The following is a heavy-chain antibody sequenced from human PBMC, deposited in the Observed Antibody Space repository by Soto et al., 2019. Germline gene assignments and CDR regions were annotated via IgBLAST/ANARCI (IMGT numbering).Heavy chain of an antibody. CDR1: GFTVSSNY. CDR2: IYSGGST. D-gene: IGHD4-17*01. CDR3: ARYYGDYALTRNNWFDP. Sequence: PVGSLRLSCAASGFTVSSNYMSLVRQAPGKGLEWVSVIYSGGSTYYADSVKGRFTISRDNSKNTLYLQMNSLRAEDTAVYYCARYYGDYALTRNNWFDPWGQGTMVTVCS. V-gene: IGHV3-53*01. J-gene: IGHJ5*02.